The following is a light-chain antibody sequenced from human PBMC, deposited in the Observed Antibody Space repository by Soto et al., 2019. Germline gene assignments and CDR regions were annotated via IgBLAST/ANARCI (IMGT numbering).Light chain of an antibody. J-gene: IGKJ1*01. Sequence: DIQMTQSPSTLSASVGDRVTITCRASQSTSTWLAWYQQKPGKAPKLLIYDASRMESGVPSRFSGSGSGTEFTLTISSLQPDDLATYYCQQYNSYAWAFGQGTKVEIK. CDR3: QQYNSYAWA. V-gene: IGKV1-5*01. CDR2: DAS. CDR1: QSTSTW.